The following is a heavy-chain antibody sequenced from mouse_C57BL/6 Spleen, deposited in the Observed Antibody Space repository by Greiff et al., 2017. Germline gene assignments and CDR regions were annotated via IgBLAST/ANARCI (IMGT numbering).Heavy chain of an antibody. V-gene: IGHV1-61*01. D-gene: IGHD2-4*01. J-gene: IGHJ3*01. CDR1: GYTFTSYW. Sequence: QVQLQQPGAELVRPGSSVKLSCKASGYTFTSYWMDWVKQRPGQGLEWIGNIYPSDSDTNYNQKFKGKATLTVDKSSSTAYRQLSSLTSEDSAVYYCEIRHYDYSGFAYWGQGTLVTVSA. CDR2: IYPSDSDT. CDR3: EIRHYDYSGFAY.